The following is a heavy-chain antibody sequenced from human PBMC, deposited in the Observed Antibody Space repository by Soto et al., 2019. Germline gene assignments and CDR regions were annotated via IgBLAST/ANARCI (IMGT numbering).Heavy chain of an antibody. V-gene: IGHV3-7*05. CDR2: IKEDGSEK. Sequence: EVQLVESGGGLVQPGGSLRLSCAASGFTFSNYWMTWVRQAPGKGLEWVANIKEDGSEKYYVASVKGRFTISRDNAKNSLYLQMNSLRADDTAVYYCAGRVGAPVLYYYHYGLGVWGQGTAVTVSS. J-gene: IGHJ6*02. D-gene: IGHD1-26*01. CDR3: AGRVGAPVLYYYHYGLGV. CDR1: GFTFSNYW.